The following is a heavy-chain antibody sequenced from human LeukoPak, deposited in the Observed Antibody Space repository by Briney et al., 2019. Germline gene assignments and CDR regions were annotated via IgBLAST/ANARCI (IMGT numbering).Heavy chain of an antibody. CDR3: AKENGYNYYFDY. CDR1: GFTVSSNY. CDR2: LYNGGSP. V-gene: IGHV3-53*01. J-gene: IGHJ4*02. D-gene: IGHD5-24*01. Sequence: PGGSLRLSCAASGFTVSSNYMTWVRQAPGKGLEWVSTLYNGGSPHYADSVKGRFTISRDNSKNTLYLQMNSLRAEDTAVYYCAKENGYNYYFDYWGQGTLVTVSS.